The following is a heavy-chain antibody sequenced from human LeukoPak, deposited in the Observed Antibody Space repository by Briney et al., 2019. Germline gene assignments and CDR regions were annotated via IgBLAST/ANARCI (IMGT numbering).Heavy chain of an antibody. J-gene: IGHJ3*02. CDR2: IISGSDDK. V-gene: IGHV3-21*01. D-gene: IGHD3-22*01. CDR1: GFIFSSYN. Sequence: GGSLRLSCAASGFIFSSYNMNWVRQAPGKGLEWVSSIISGSDDKYSADSVKGRFTISRDNAKKSLYLQMDSLRVEDTAVYYCASIYDSRVDAFDIWGQGTMVTVSS. CDR3: ASIYDSRVDAFDI.